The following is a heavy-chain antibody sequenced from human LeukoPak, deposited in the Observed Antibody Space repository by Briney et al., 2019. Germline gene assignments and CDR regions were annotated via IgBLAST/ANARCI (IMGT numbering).Heavy chain of an antibody. CDR3: ARFAYDSIDAFDI. CDR2: INHSGST. J-gene: IGHJ3*02. D-gene: IGHD3-22*01. Sequence: SETLSLTCAVYGGSFSGYYWSWIRQPPGKGLEWVGEINHSGSTNYNPSLKSRVTISVDTSKNQFSLKVSSVTAADTAVYYCARFAYDSIDAFDIWGQGTMVTVSS. CDR1: GGSFSGYY. V-gene: IGHV4-34*01.